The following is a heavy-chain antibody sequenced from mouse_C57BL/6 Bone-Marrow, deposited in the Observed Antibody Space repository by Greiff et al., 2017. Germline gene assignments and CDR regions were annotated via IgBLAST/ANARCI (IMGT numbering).Heavy chain of an antibody. CDR2: INYDGSST. CDR3: ARGGLYAMDY. D-gene: IGHD2-13*01. V-gene: IGHV5-16*01. CDR1: GFTFSDYY. Sequence: EVQLQQSEGGLVQPGSSMKLSCTASGFTFSDYYMAWVRQVPEKGLEWVANINYDGSSTDYLDSLKSRFIISRDNAKNILYLQSSSLKSEDTATYYCARGGLYAMDYWGQGTSVTVSS. J-gene: IGHJ4*01.